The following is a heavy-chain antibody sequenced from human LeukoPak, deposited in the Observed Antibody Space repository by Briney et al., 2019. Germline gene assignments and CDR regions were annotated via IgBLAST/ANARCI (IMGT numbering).Heavy chain of an antibody. D-gene: IGHD1-26*01. CDR1: GESFSGYY. V-gene: IGHV4-34*01. CDR3: ARNTIIVGATTAFDI. Sequence: PSETLSLTCAVYGESFSGYYWSWIRQPPGKGLEWIGEINHSGSTNYNPSLKSRVTISVDTSKNQFSLKLSSVTAADTAVYYCARNTIIVGATTAFDIWGQGTMVTVSS. CDR2: INHSGST. J-gene: IGHJ3*02.